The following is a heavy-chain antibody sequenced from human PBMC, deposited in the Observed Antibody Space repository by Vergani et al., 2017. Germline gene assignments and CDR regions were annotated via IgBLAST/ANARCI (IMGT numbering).Heavy chain of an antibody. CDR3: TRRYCTSTDCYEGGFDI. D-gene: IGHD2-2*01. V-gene: IGHV3-49*03. Sequence: EVRLVQSGGGLVQPGRSLRLSCTGSGFTFGGYSVTWLRQAPGKGLEWIGYIRNKGFDGATQYAPSLKGRFTISRDDSKSIAYLQMNFLKVEDTAVYYCTRRYCTSTDCYEGGFDIWGQGKTVTVSS. CDR1: GFTFGGYS. J-gene: IGHJ3*02. CDR2: IRNKGFDGAT.